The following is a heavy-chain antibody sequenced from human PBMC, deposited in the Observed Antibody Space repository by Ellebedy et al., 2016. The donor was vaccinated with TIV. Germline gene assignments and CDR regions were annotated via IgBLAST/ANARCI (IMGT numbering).Heavy chain of an antibody. CDR1: GFTFNTYG. Sequence: PGGSLRLSCATSGFTFNTYGMHWVRQAPGKGLEWGAFIWYDGSKTYYADSVEGRFTVARDLSKNTLFLQMNSLRAEDTAVYYCARDHGSGWYDLFDYWGQGTLVTVSS. D-gene: IGHD6-19*01. CDR2: IWYDGSKT. V-gene: IGHV3-33*01. J-gene: IGHJ4*02. CDR3: ARDHGSGWYDLFDY.